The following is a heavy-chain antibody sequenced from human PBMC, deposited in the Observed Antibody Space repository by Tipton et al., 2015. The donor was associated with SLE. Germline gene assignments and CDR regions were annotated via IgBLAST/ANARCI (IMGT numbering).Heavy chain of an antibody. D-gene: IGHD6-19*01. CDR3: VRDRQWLIGDC. J-gene: IGHJ4*02. CDR2: INTDGSNT. CDR1: GFTFSSYW. Sequence: GSLRLSCAASGFTFSSYWMHWVRQAPGKGLVWISRINTDGSNTNYAASVKGRFTISRDNAKNTLYLQMNSLRAEDTAVYYCVRDRQWLIGDCWGQGTLVTVSS. V-gene: IGHV3-74*01.